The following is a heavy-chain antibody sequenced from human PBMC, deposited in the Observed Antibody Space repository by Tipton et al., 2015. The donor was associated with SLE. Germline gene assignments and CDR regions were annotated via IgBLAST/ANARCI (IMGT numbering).Heavy chain of an antibody. CDR1: GGSFSDYY. CDR2: INHSGST. D-gene: IGHD2-15*01. Sequence: TLSLTCAVHGGSFSDYYLNWIRQPPGKGLEWIGEINHSGSTNYNPSLTRRVTISVDTSKNQFSLTLTSVTAADTVGYYCARWWGSTHFDYWGQGTLVTVSS. CDR3: ARWWGSTHFDY. V-gene: IGHV4-34*01. J-gene: IGHJ4*02.